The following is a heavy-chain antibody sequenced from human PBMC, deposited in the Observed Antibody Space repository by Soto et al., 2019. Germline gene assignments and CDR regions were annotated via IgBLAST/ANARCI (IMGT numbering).Heavy chain of an antibody. CDR2: IVVGSGNT. D-gene: IGHD1-26*01. J-gene: IGHJ4*02. V-gene: IGHV1-58*01. CDR3: AADFGPLPGGARNGGAY. CDR1: GFTFTSSA. Sequence: SVKVSCKASGFTFTSSAVQWVRQARGQRLEWIGWIVVGSGNTNYAQKFQERVTITRDMSTSTAYMELSSLRSEDTAVYYCAADFGPLPGGARNGGAYWRQGTLVTVSS.